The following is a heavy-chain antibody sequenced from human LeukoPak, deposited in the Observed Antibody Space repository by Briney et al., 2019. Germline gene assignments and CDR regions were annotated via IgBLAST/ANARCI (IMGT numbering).Heavy chain of an antibody. CDR2: INPSGGST. J-gene: IGHJ4*02. CDR3: ARDMVRSDYYYDSSGCSDY. CDR1: GYTFTSYY. V-gene: IGHV1-46*01. D-gene: IGHD3-22*01. Sequence: ASVKVSCKASGYTFTSYYMHWVRQAPGQGLEWMGIINPSGGSTSYAQKFQGRVTMTRDTSTSTVYMELSSLRSEDTAVYYCARDMVRSDYYYDSSGCSDYWGQGTLVTVSS.